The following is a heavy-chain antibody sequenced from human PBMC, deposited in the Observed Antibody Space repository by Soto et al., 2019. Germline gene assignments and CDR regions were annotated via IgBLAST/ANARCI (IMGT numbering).Heavy chain of an antibody. Sequence: QVQLQESGPGLVKPSETLSLTCTVSGGSISSYYWSWIRQPPGKGLEWIGYIYYSGSTNYNPSLKSRVTISVDTSKNQFSLKLSSVTAADTAVYYCARLGGYCSSTSCYYYMDVWGKGTTVTVSS. V-gene: IGHV4-59*08. CDR2: IYYSGST. CDR1: GGSISSYY. CDR3: ARLGGYCSSTSCYYYMDV. D-gene: IGHD2-2*01. J-gene: IGHJ6*03.